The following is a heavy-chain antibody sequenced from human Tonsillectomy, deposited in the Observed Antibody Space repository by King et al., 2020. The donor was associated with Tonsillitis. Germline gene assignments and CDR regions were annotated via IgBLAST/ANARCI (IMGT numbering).Heavy chain of an antibody. CDR1: GGSFSGYY. CDR3: ARGLGFWGTTSRPFDY. V-gene: IGHV4-34*01. CDR2: INHSGST. Sequence: VQLQQWGAGLLKPSETLSLTCAVYGGSFSGYYWSWIRQPPGKGLEWIGEINHSGSTNYNPSLKSRVTISVDTSKNQFSLKLSSVTAADTAVYYCARGLGFWGTTSRPFDYWGQGTLVTVSS. D-gene: IGHD1-7*01. J-gene: IGHJ4*02.